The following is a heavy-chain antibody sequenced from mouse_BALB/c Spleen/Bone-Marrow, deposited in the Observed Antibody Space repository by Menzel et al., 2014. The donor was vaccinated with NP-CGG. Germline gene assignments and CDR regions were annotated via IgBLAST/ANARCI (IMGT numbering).Heavy chain of an antibody. CDR1: GYTFTSYW. J-gene: IGHJ2*01. CDR3: TREGYYGSSYVDY. V-gene: IGHV1-69*02. Sequence: QVHVKQSGAELVRPGASVKLSCKASGYTFTSYWINWVKQRPGQGLEWIGNIYPSDSYTNYNQKFKDKATLTVDKSSSTAYMQLSSPTSEDSAVYYCTREGYYGSSYVDYWGQGPTLTVSS. D-gene: IGHD1-1*01. CDR2: IYPSDSYT.